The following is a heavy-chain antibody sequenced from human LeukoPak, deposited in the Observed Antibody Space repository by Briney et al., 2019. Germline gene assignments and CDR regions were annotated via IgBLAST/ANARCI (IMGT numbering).Heavy chain of an antibody. D-gene: IGHD3-16*01. J-gene: IGHJ4*02. CDR2: IIPILGIA. V-gene: IGHV1-69*04. CDR1: GGTFTSYT. Sequence: SSVKVSCKASGGTFTSYTISWVRQAPGQGLEWMGSIIPILGIANYAQKFQGRVTITADKSTSTTYMEMSRLRSEDTAVYYCAREVGERLPAGLWGQGTLVTVSS. CDR3: AREVGERLPAGL.